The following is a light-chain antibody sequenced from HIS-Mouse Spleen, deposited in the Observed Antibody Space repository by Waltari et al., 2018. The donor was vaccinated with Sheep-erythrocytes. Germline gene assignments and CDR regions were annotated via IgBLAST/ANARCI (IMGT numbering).Light chain of an antibody. CDR2: AAS. Sequence: DIQMTQSPSSLSASVGDRVTITCRASKSISSYLNWYQQKPGKAPKLLIYAASSLQSGVPSRFSGSGSGTDFTLTISSLQPEDFATYDCQQSYSTPPLTFGGGTKVEIK. J-gene: IGKJ4*01. CDR3: QQSYSTPPLT. V-gene: IGKV1-39*01. CDR1: KSISSY.